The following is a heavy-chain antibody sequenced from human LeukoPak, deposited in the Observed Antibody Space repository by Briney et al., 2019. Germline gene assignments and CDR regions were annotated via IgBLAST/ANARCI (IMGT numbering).Heavy chain of an antibody. CDR2: INPNSGGT. Sequence: ASVKVSFKASGGTFSSYAISWVRQAPGQGLEWMGWINPNSGGTNYAQKFQGRVTMTRDTSISTAYMELSRLRSDDTAVYYCARGYSSSSGRRLDYWGQGTLVTVSS. V-gene: IGHV1-2*02. J-gene: IGHJ4*02. CDR1: GGTFSSYA. CDR3: ARGYSSSSGRRLDY. D-gene: IGHD6-6*01.